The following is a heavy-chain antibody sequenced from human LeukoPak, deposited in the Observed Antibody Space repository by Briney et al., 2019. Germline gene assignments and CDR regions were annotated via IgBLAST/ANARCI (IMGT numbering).Heavy chain of an antibody. CDR3: AHKDGSNHFDY. J-gene: IGHJ4*02. CDR1: GFSLSTSGVG. CDR2: ISWNDDK. Sequence: SGPTLVNPTQTLTLTCTFSGFSLSTSGVGVGWIRQPPGKALEWLALISWNDDKRYSSSLRSRLTITRDTSKNQVVLTMTNVDPVDTATYFCAHKDGSNHFDYWGQGPLVTVSS. D-gene: IGHD5-24*01. V-gene: IGHV2-5*01.